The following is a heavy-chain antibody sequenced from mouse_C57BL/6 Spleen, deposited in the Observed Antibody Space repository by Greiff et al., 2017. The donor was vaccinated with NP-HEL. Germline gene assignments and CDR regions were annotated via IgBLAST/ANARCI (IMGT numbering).Heavy chain of an antibody. J-gene: IGHJ3*01. CDR1: GYAFSSSW. D-gene: IGHD2-5*01. V-gene: IGHV1-82*01. CDR3: ARPNSNFWFAY. Sequence: VQLQQSGPELVKPGASVKISCKASGYAFSSSWMNWVKQRPGKGLEWIGRIYPGDGDTNYNGKFKGKATLTADKSSSTAYMQLSSLTSEDSAVYFCARPNSNFWFAYWGQGTLVTVSA. CDR2: IYPGDGDT.